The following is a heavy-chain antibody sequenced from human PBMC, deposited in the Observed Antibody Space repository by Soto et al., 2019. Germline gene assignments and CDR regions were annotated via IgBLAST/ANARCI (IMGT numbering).Heavy chain of an antibody. J-gene: IGHJ4*02. Sequence: SAETLSLTCSVSGLTISSASYYWSWFRQHPGKGLEWVGNIYYNGSTYYSPSLKSRVTVWFDTSKNQFSLRLTSVTAPDTAVYYCATKRTGITTIGPGYWGQGTLVTVSS. D-gene: IGHD1-20*01. CDR3: ATKRTGITTIGPGY. V-gene: IGHV4-31*02. CDR1: GLTISSASYY. CDR2: IYYNGST.